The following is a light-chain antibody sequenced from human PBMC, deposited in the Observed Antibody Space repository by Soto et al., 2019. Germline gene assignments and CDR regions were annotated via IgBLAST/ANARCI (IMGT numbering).Light chain of an antibody. J-gene: IGKJ2*01. V-gene: IGKV3-15*01. CDR1: ENIGSN. CDR2: GGS. Sequence: EIVMTQSPATLSVSPGERASLSCRANENIGSNLAWYQQKPGQAPRLLVYGGSTRAAGIPARFSGSGSGTEFTLTINSLQSEDSAVYYCQHYNNLPQYTFGPGATVEIK. CDR3: QHYNNLPQYT.